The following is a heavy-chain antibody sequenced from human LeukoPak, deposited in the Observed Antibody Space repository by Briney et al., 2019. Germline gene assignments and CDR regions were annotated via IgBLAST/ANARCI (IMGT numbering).Heavy chain of an antibody. V-gene: IGHV3-20*04. Sequence: GGSLRLSCEASGFIFNDYDMSWVRQAPGKGLEWVSGISWDGGSTAYADSVKGRLTISRDNAKNSLYLQMNSLTAEDTVFYFCTRDVVAVAALDFWGQGTRVTVSS. D-gene: IGHD2-15*01. CDR3: TRDVVAVAALDF. J-gene: IGHJ4*02. CDR2: ISWDGGST. CDR1: GFIFNDYD.